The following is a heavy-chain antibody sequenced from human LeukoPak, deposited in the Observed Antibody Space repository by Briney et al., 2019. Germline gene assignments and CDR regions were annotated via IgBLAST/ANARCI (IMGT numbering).Heavy chain of an antibody. CDR1: GGSFSGYY. CDR3: ARGGTWIQLSGNWFDP. J-gene: IGHJ5*02. D-gene: IGHD5-18*01. Sequence: PSETLSLTCAVYGGSFSGYYWSWICQPPGKGLEWIGEINHSGSTNYNPSLKSRVTISVDTSKNQISLKLSSVTAADTAVYYCARGGTWIQLSGNWFDPWGQGTLVTVSS. CDR2: INHSGST. V-gene: IGHV4-34*01.